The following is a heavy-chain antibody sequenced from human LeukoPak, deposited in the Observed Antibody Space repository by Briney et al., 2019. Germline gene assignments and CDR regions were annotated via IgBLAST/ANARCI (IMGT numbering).Heavy chain of an antibody. CDR3: ARRSGPPLRGYYGSGSYYNVHYYMDV. J-gene: IGHJ6*03. CDR2: INHSGST. V-gene: IGHV4-34*01. D-gene: IGHD3-10*01. CDR1: GGSFSGYY. Sequence: SETLSLTCAVYGGSFSGYYWSWIRQPPGKGLEWIGEINHSGSTNYNPSLKSRVTISVDTSKNQFSLKLSSVTAADTAVYYCARRSGPPLRGYYGSGSYYNVHYYMDVWGKGTTVTISS.